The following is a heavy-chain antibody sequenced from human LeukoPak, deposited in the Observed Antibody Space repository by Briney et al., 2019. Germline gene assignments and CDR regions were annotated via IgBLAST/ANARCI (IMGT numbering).Heavy chain of an antibody. J-gene: IGHJ4*02. CDR1: GFTFSNAW. D-gene: IGHD3-10*01. CDR3: TTDPLITIVRGVINGFDY. V-gene: IGHV3-15*01. CDR2: IKSKTDGGTT. Sequence: GGSLRLSCAASGFTFSNAWMSWVRQAPGKGLEWVGRIKSKTDGGTTDYAAPVKGRFTISRDDSKNTLYLQMNSLKTEDTAVYYCTTDPLITIVRGVINGFDYWGQGTLVTVSS.